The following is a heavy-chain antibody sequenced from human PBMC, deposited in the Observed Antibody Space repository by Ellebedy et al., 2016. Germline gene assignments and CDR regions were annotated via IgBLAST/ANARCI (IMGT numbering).Heavy chain of an antibody. J-gene: IGHJ5*02. CDR3: ARVGGVIRVNWFDP. V-gene: IGHV4-34*01. CDR2: INHSGNT. D-gene: IGHD3-10*01. CDR1: GGSFSGYY. Sequence: SETLSLXXRVYGGSFSGYYWGWIRQPPGKGLEWIGDINHSGNTNYNPSLKSRVAISVDTSRNQFSLRVTSVTAADTAMYYCARVGGVIRVNWFDPWGQGTLVTVSS.